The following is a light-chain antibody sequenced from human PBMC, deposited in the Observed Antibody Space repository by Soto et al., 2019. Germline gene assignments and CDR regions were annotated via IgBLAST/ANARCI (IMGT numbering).Light chain of an antibody. J-gene: IGKJ3*01. V-gene: IGKV1-12*01. Sequence: DIQLTQSPSSVSASVGDRVTITCRASQGISNWLAWYQQKPGKAPSLLIHAASSLQSGVPSRFSGSGYGTDFTLTISSLQPEDFATYFCQQANRLPVTFGPGTKVDIK. CDR1: QGISNW. CDR3: QQANRLPVT. CDR2: AAS.